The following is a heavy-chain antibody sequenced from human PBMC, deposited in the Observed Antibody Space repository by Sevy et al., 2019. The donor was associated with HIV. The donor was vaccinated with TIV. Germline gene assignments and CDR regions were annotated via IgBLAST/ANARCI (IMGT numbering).Heavy chain of an antibody. V-gene: IGHV3-21*01. CDR2: ISSSSYI. Sequence: GGSLRLSCAASGFTFSSYSMNWVRQAPGKGLEWVSSISSSSYIYYADSVKGRFTISRDNAKNSLYLQMNSLRAEDTAVYYCARDSLARYDSSGDAFDIWGQGTMVTASS. CDR3: ARDSLARYDSSGDAFDI. D-gene: IGHD3-22*01. CDR1: GFTFSSYS. J-gene: IGHJ3*02.